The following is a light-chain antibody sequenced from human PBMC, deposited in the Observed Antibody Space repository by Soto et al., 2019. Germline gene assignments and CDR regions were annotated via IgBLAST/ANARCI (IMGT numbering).Light chain of an antibody. CDR2: GAS. J-gene: IGKJ5*01. CDR1: KSVSSSY. Sequence: EIGLTQSPGTLSLSPGERATLSCRASKSVSSSYLAWYQQKPGQAPKLLIYGASSRATGIPDRFSGSGSGTDFTLTISRLEPEDFAVYYCQQYGSSRITFGQGTRVEIK. CDR3: QQYGSSRIT. V-gene: IGKV3-20*01.